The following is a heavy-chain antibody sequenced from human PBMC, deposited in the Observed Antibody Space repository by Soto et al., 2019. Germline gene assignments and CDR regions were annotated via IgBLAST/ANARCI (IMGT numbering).Heavy chain of an antibody. D-gene: IGHD3-10*01. V-gene: IGHV4-39*01. CDR3: GRHAGQAIFQNDYGSGGRVGWFDP. J-gene: IGHJ5*02. CDR1: GGSITDDNFY. Sequence: QLRLQESGPGLVKPSETLSLTCFVSGGSITDDNFYWGWIRQTPGKGLAWIGSVDYTGNSYYNSSLKSRVTISVDTSKNQFSLTLTSVTAADTAVYYGGRHAGQAIFQNDYGSGGRVGWFDPWGQGALVTVSS. CDR2: VDYTGNS.